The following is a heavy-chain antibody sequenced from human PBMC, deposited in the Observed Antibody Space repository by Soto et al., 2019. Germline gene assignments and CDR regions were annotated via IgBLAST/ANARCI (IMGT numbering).Heavy chain of an antibody. Sequence: SETLSLTCEVSGGSISSSNWWSWVRQPPGKGLEWIGEIFHTGSTTYNSALKSRVTISLDKAKNQFSLQLTSVTAADTAMYYCARDGGLGATTFDFWGQGILVTVS. J-gene: IGHJ5*01. CDR1: GGSISSSNW. CDR2: IFHTGST. D-gene: IGHD1-26*01. CDR3: ARDGGLGATTFDF. V-gene: IGHV4-4*02.